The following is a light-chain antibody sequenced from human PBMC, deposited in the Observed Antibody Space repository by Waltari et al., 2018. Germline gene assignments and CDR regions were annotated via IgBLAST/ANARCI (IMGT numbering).Light chain of an antibody. Sequence: EIVLTQSPATLSLSPGETATLSCRASQSVGTYLAWYQQKPGQAPRLLIYDASNRATGIPPRFRGSGSGTDFTLTISSLEAEDFAVYYCQQRSNWTPHTFGQGAGLEIK. V-gene: IGKV3-11*01. J-gene: IGKJ2*01. CDR3: QQRSNWTPHT. CDR1: QSVGTY. CDR2: DAS.